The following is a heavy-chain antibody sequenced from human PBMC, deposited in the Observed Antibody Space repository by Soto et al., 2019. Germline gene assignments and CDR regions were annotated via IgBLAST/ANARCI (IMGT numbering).Heavy chain of an antibody. Sequence: SETLSLTCTVSGGSISSYYWSWIRQPPGKGLEWIGYIYYSGSTNYNPSLKSRVTISVDTSKNQFSLKLSSVAAADTAVYYCARASLWFGEASLDYWGQGTLVTVSS. D-gene: IGHD3-10*01. V-gene: IGHV4-59*01. J-gene: IGHJ4*02. CDR1: GGSISSYY. CDR2: IYYSGST. CDR3: ARASLWFGEASLDY.